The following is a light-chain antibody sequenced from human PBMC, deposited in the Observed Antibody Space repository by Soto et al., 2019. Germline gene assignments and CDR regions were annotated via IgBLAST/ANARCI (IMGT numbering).Light chain of an antibody. CDR3: MQALQTPYT. CDR2: LGS. J-gene: IGKJ2*01. CDR1: QRLLHSNGINF. V-gene: IGKV2-28*01. Sequence: EIVMTQSPPSLTVTPGEPASISCRSSQRLLHSNGINFLGWYLQKPGQSPQLLIYLGSNRASGVPDRVSGSAAGTDFTLKISRVEAEDVGVYYCMQALQTPYTFGQGTKLEIK.